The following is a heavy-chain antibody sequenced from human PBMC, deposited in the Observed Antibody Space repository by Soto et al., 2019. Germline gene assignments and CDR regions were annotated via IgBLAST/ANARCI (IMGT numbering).Heavy chain of an antibody. J-gene: IGHJ4*02. CDR1: CGSISSYY. CDR3: ARGARERYFDY. V-gene: IGHV4-59*01. CDR2: IYYSGRT. Sequence: SETLSLTRTVSCGSISSYYWSWIRQPPGKGLEWIGYIYYSGRTNYNPSLKSRGTISVDTSKNQFSLKLGSVTAAGTAVYYCARGARERYFDYWGQGTLVTVSS.